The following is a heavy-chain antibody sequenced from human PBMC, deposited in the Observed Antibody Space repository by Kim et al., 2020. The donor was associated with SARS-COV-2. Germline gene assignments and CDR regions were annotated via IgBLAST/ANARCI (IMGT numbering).Heavy chain of an antibody. CDR1: GDSVSSNSAA. CDR3: ARDRQRAGTGVDY. CDR2: TYYRSKWYT. D-gene: IGHD6-19*01. Sequence: SQTLSLTCDISGDSVSSNSAAWNWIRQSPSRGLEWLGRTYYRSKWYTDYALSVKGRITINPDTYKNQFSLQLNSVTPEATAVYYCARDRQRAGTGVDYWGQGTLVTVSS. J-gene: IGHJ4*02. V-gene: IGHV6-1*01.